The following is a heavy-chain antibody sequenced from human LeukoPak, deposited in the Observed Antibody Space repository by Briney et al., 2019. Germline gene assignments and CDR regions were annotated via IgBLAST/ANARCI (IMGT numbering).Heavy chain of an antibody. V-gene: IGHV3-7*01. CDR2: IKQDGSEK. J-gene: IGHJ4*02. CDR1: GFTFSSYW. Sequence: PGGSLRLSCAASGFTFSSYWMSWVRQAPGKVLDWVANIKQDGSEKYYVDSVKGRFTISRDNAKNSLYLQVNSLRAEDTAVYYCARDWGRSLAATPDYWGQGTLVTVSS. CDR3: ARDWGRSLAATPDY. D-gene: IGHD2-15*01.